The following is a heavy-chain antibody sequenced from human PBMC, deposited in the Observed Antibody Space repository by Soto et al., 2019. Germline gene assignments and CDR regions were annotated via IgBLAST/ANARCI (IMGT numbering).Heavy chain of an antibody. V-gene: IGHV1-18*01. CDR2: ISAYNGNT. D-gene: IGHD3-16*01. J-gene: IGHJ6*04. Sequence: VKVSCKASGYTFTSYGISWVRQAPGQGLEWMGWISAYNGNTNYAQKLQGRVTMTTDTSTSTAYMELRSMRSDDTAVYYCARRGESVFDYYYSAMDVWFTWTTLSVS. CDR3: ARRGESVFDYYYSAMDV. CDR1: GYTFTSYG.